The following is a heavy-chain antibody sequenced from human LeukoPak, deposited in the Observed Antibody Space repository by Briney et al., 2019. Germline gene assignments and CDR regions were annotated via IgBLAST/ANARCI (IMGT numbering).Heavy chain of an antibody. CDR1: GYTFTSYA. J-gene: IGHJ4*02. V-gene: IGHV1-3*01. CDR3: AREGIAVAGFDY. D-gene: IGHD6-19*01. Sequence: ASVKASCKASGYTFTSYAMHWVRQAPGQRLEWMGWINAGNGNTKYSQKFQGRVTITRDTSASTAYMELSSLRSEDTAVYYCAREGIAVAGFDYWGQGTLVTVSS. CDR2: INAGNGNT.